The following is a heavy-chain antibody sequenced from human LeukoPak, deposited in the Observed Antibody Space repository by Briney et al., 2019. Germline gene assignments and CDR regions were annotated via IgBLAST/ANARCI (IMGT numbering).Heavy chain of an antibody. Sequence: PSETLSLTCTVSGGSISSGGYYWSWIRQPPGKGLEWIGYIYHSGSTYYNPSLKSRVTISVDRSKNQFSLKLSSVTAADTAVYYCARDFRGDSSSWYGRWFDPWGQGTLVTVSS. CDR1: GGSISSGGYY. D-gene: IGHD6-13*01. CDR3: ARDFRGDSSSWYGRWFDP. V-gene: IGHV4-30-2*01. CDR2: IYHSGST. J-gene: IGHJ5*02.